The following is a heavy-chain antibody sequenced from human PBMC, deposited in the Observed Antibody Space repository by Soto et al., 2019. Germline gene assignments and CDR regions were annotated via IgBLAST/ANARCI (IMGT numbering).Heavy chain of an antibody. J-gene: IGHJ4*02. Sequence: GGSLRLSCAASGFTFSTSWLTWVRQAPGKGLEWVANIKQDGSEKYYVDSVKGRFTISRDSAKNSLYLQMNGLRAEDTAVYYCAASGSYHVFDNWGQGTPVTVSS. CDR1: GFTFSTSW. CDR2: IKQDGSEK. V-gene: IGHV3-7*05. D-gene: IGHD1-26*01. CDR3: AASGSYHVFDN.